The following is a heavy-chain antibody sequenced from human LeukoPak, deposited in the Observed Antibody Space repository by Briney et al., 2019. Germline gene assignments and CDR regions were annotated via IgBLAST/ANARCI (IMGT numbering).Heavy chain of an antibody. D-gene: IGHD6-13*01. CDR1: GFTFSSFT. CDR3: AREPPPWIGAAAGTGNYFDY. Sequence: GGSLRLSCAASGFTFSSFTMSWVRQAPGKGLEWVSAISGSGSGTYYADSVKGRFTISRDNSKNTLYLQMNSLRAEDTAVYYCAREPPPWIGAAAGTGNYFDYWGQGTLVTVSS. CDR2: ISGSGSGT. J-gene: IGHJ4*02. V-gene: IGHV3-23*01.